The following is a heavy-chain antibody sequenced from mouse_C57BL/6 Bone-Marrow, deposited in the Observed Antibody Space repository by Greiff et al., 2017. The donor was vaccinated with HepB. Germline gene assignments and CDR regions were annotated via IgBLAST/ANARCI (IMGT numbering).Heavy chain of an antibody. CDR2: IWTGGGT. D-gene: IGHD2-1*01. CDR3: ARKRVYYGNYEDDY. Sequence: VKLMESGPGLVAPSQSLSITCTVSGFSLTSYAISWVRQPPGKGLEWLGVIWTGGGTNYNSALKSRLSISKDNSKSQVFLKMNSLQTDDTARYYCARKRVYYGNYEDDYWGQGTTLTVSS. V-gene: IGHV2-9-1*01. J-gene: IGHJ2*01. CDR1: GFSLTSYA.